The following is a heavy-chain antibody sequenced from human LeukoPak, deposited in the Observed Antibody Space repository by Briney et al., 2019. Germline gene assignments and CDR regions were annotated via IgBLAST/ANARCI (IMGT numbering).Heavy chain of an antibody. CDR3: ARGRGADTFDI. Sequence: SETLSLTCTVSGGSISSSGSYWGWIRQPPGKGLEWIGSIYYSGSTNYNPSLKSRVTISVDTSKNQFSLKLSSVTAADTAVYYCARGRGADTFDIWGQGTMVTVSS. V-gene: IGHV4-39*07. CDR1: GGSISSSGSY. D-gene: IGHD3-16*01. J-gene: IGHJ3*02. CDR2: IYYSGST.